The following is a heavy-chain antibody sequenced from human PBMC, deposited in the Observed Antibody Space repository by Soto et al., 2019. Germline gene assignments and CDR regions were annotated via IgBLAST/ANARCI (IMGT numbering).Heavy chain of an antibody. CDR1: GYTFTTSG. CDR3: ARQGSWPYYYYGLDV. D-gene: IGHD1-26*01. CDR2: ISTYNGDT. V-gene: IGHV1-18*01. Sequence: QVQLVQSGPEVKKPGASVKVSCEASGYTFTTSGISWVRQAPGQGLEWMGWISTYNGDTNSAQKFQGRVTMTADSSTGTVYMELMSLKSAGTAVYYCARQGSWPYYYYGLDVRGQGTTVTVSS. J-gene: IGHJ6*02.